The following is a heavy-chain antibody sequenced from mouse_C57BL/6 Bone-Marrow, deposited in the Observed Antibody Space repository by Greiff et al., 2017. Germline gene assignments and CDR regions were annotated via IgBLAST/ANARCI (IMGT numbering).Heavy chain of an antibody. V-gene: IGHV1-75*01. CDR1: GYTFTDYY. Sequence: QVQLKESGPELVKPGASVKISCKASGYTFTDYYINWVKQRPGQGLEWIGWIFPGSGSTYYNEKFKGKATLTVDKASSTAYMLLSSLTSEDSAVYFCARSLYGNYEAYWGQGTLVTVSA. J-gene: IGHJ3*01. CDR2: IFPGSGST. CDR3: ARSLYGNYEAY. D-gene: IGHD2-1*01.